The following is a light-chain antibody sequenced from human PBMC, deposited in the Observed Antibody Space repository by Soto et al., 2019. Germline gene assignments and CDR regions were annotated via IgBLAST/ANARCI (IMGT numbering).Light chain of an antibody. CDR2: DAS. CDR1: QSISRY. CDR3: QQYENLPT. J-gene: IGKJ5*01. Sequence: DIQMTQSPSSLSASVGDRVTITCRASQSISRYLNWYQQKPGRASKLLIYDASNLEAGVPSRFRGSGSGTDFTFTLSRLQPEDIATYYCQQYENLPTFGQGTRLEI. V-gene: IGKV1-33*01.